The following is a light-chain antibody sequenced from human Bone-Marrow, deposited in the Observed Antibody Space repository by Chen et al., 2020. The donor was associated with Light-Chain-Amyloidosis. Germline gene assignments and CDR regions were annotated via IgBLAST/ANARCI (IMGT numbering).Light chain of an antibody. J-gene: IGLJ3*02. CDR2: DNT. CDR3: QSYDTSLSGRV. CDR1: SPNIGAGYD. Sequence: QSVLTQPPSVSGAPGQRVTISCPGSSPNIGAGYDVHWYQQLPGTAPKLLIYDNTNRPSGLPDRVSASKSGTSASLAITGLQAEDEADYYCQSYDTSLSGRVFGGGTKLTVL. V-gene: IGLV1-40*01.